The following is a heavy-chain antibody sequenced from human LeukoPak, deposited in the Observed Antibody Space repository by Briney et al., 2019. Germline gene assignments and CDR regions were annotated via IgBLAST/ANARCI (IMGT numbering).Heavy chain of an antibody. V-gene: IGHV3-48*04. J-gene: IGHJ4*02. CDR2: ISISSII. CDR1: GFTFSSYS. D-gene: IGHD2-2*01. Sequence: GGSLRLSCAASGFTFSSYSMNWVRRAPGKGLEWISYISISSIIYYADSVKGRFTISRDNAKNSLYLQMNSLRAEDTALYYCAKDLSSAIDYWGQGTLVTVSS. CDR3: AKDLSSAIDY.